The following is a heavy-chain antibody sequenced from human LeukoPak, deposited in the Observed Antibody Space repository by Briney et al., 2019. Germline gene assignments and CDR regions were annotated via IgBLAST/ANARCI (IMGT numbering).Heavy chain of an antibody. J-gene: IGHJ4*02. CDR1: GFTFNNAW. V-gene: IGHV3-23*01. CDR3: ATEYNSSGLDY. D-gene: IGHD1-1*01. CDR2: ISGSGGST. Sequence: GGSLRLSCAASGFTFNNAWMTWVRQAPGKGLEWVSAISGSGGSTYYADSVKGRFTISRDNSKNTLYLQMNSLRAEDTALYYCATEYNSSGLDYWGQGTLVTVSS.